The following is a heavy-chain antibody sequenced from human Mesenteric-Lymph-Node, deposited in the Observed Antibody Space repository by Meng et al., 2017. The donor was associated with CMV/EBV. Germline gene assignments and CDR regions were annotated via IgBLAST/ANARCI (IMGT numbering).Heavy chain of an antibody. Sequence: QVRLMEAGPGPVKPSAILSLTCLVSGFSVTSGAYHWSWLRQSPGKGLEWIGYIYGTGITIYNPSLKSRVTILLETSKNQFSLKLNSVTTADTAVYYCAKSRSSTPGIVDDWGQGTLVTVSS. V-gene: IGHV4-61*08. CDR3: AKSRSSTPGIVDD. CDR2: IYGTGIT. J-gene: IGHJ4*02. CDR1: GFSVTSGAYH. D-gene: IGHD2/OR15-2a*01.